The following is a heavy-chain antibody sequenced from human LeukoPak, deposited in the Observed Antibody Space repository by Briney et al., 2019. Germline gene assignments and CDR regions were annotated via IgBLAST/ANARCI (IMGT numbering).Heavy chain of an antibody. J-gene: IGHJ4*02. CDR1: GFSISTYY. V-gene: IGHV4-4*07. Sequence: SETLSLTCTVSGFSISTYYWSWFRQPAGKGLEWIWRIHSSGNTNYNPSLQSRVSLSIDTSQNQFSLRLTSLTAADTAVYFCARDVGKAYWGQGLLAIVSS. D-gene: IGHD4-23*01. CDR2: IHSSGNT. CDR3: ARDVGKAY.